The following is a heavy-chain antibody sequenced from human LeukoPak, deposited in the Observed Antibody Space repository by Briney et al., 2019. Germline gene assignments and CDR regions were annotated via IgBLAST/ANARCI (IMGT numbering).Heavy chain of an antibody. CDR2: ISSSSSYI. CDR1: GFTFSSYS. D-gene: IGHD1-26*01. J-gene: IGHJ4*02. V-gene: IGHV3-21*01. CDR3: ARDPTSGSHPHFDF. Sequence: PGGSLRLSCAASGFTFSSYSMNWVRQAPGKGLEWVSSISSSSSYIYYADSVKGRFTTSRDNAKNSLYLQMNSLRAEDTAVYYCARDPTSGSHPHFDFWGQGILVTVSS.